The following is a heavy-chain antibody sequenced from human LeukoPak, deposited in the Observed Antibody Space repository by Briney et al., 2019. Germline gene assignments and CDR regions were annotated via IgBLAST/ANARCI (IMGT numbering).Heavy chain of an antibody. Sequence: GASVKLSCKASGGTFSTYAISWVRQAPGQGLEWMGGIIPIFGTTNYAQKFQGRVTIAADESTSTAYMELSSLRSDDTAVYYCARDKSDWLGAFDIWGQGTMVTVSS. D-gene: IGHD2-21*01. CDR3: ARDKSDWLGAFDI. J-gene: IGHJ3*02. CDR2: IIPIFGTT. CDR1: GGTFSTYA. V-gene: IGHV1-69*13.